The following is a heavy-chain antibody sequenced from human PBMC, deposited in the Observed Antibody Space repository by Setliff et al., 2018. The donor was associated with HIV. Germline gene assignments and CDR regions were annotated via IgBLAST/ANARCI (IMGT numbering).Heavy chain of an antibody. CDR1: GYTFTDYY. Sequence: ASVKVSCKASGYTFTDYYIHWVRQAPGQGLEWMGRINPNSGGTNYAQKFQGRVTMTRDTSISSAYMELSRLKSDDTAVYYCARGTRVGANDAFDIWGQGTMVTVSS. J-gene: IGHJ3*02. V-gene: IGHV1-2*06. D-gene: IGHD1-26*01. CDR2: INPNSGGT. CDR3: ARGTRVGANDAFDI.